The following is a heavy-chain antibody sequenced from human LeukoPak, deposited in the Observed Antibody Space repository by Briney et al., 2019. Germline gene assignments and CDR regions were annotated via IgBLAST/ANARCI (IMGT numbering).Heavy chain of an antibody. J-gene: IGHJ3*02. CDR3: ARGGGYYDSSGYYTNNDAFDI. Sequence: SQTLSLTRTVSGGSISSGNHYWSWIRQPPGKGLEWIGYIYNSGSTYYNPSLKSRVTISVDTSKNQFSLKLSSVTAADTAVYYCARGGGYYDSSGYYTNNDAFDIWGQGTMVTVSS. D-gene: IGHD3-22*01. V-gene: IGHV4-30-4*01. CDR1: GGSISSGNHY. CDR2: IYNSGST.